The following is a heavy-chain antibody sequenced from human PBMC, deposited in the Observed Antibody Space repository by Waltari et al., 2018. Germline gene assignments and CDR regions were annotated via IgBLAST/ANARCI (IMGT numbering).Heavy chain of an antibody. CDR1: GDRVSSDSVS. CDR3: ARRNPYGGNSGPFDY. V-gene: IGHV6-1*01. J-gene: IGHJ4*02. D-gene: IGHD2-21*02. Sequence: QVQLQQSGPGLVKPSQTLSLTCAISGDRVSSDSVSGNWIRQAPTGGLEWLGRTYYRSKWFSDYAPSVKGRITINPDTSKNQFSLQVNSVTPEDTAIYYCARRNPYGGNSGPFDYWGQGTLVTVSS. CDR2: TYYRSKWFS.